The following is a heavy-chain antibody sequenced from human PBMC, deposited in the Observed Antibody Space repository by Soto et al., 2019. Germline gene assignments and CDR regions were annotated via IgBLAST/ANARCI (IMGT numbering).Heavy chain of an antibody. Sequence: TGGSLRLSCAASGFTFSSYSMNWVRQAPGKGLEWVSYISSSSSTIYYADSVKGRFTISRDNAKNSLYLQMNSLRAEDTAVYYCARHYDFWSGYYPDAFDIWGQGTMVTVSS. CDR3: ARHYDFWSGYYPDAFDI. V-gene: IGHV3-48*01. CDR2: ISSSSSTI. J-gene: IGHJ3*02. D-gene: IGHD3-3*01. CDR1: GFTFSSYS.